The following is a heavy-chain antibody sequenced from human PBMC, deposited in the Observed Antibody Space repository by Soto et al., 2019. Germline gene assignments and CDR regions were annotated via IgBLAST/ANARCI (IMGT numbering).Heavy chain of an antibody. V-gene: IGHV3-30*18. CDR3: AKDLRIAVAGTDYFDS. CDR2: ISYDVTNK. D-gene: IGHD6-19*01. CDR1: GFSFSSYG. J-gene: IGHJ4*02. Sequence: QVQLVESGGGVVQPGRSLRLSCAASGFSFSSYGMHWVRQAPGKGLEWVAVISYDVTNKYYADSVKGRFTISRDNSKNTGYIQMNSLRAEDTAVYYCAKDLRIAVAGTDYFDSWGQGTLVTVSS.